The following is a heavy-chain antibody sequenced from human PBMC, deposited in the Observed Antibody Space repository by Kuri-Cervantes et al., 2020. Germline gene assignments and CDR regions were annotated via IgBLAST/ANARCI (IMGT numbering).Heavy chain of an antibody. V-gene: IGHV4-39*01. CDR3: ARQDDAFDI. Sequence: ESLKISCTVSGCSISSSSYYWGWIRQPPGKGLEWIGSIYYSGSTYYNPSLKSRVTISVDTSKNQFSLKLSSVTAADTAVYYCARQDDAFDIWGQGTMVTVSS. CDR2: IYYSGST. J-gene: IGHJ3*02. CDR1: GCSISSSSYY.